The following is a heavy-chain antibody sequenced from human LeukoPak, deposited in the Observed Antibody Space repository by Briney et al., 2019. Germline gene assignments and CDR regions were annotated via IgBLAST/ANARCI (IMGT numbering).Heavy chain of an antibody. D-gene: IGHD3-10*01. V-gene: IGHV3-30-3*01. CDR2: VSYDGSKK. J-gene: IGHJ4*02. CDR3: ARVPQYYGSGSYYGTVVDY. Sequence: PGWSLGLSCAASGFTVRNHGMHWVRQAPGKGLEWVAVVSYDGSKKNYADSVKGRFTISRDNSKNTLYLQMNRLRAEDTALYYCARVPQYYGSGSYYGTVVDYWGQGTLVTVSS. CDR1: GFTVRNHG.